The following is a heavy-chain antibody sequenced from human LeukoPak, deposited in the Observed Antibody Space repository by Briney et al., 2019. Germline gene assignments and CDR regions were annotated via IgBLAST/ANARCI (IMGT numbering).Heavy chain of an antibody. CDR2: IYHSGST. CDR1: GYSISSGYY. V-gene: IGHV4-38-2*02. Sequence: PSETLSLTCTVSGYSISSGYYWGWIRQPPGKGLEWIGSIYHSGSTCYNPSLKSRVTISVDTSKNQFSLKLSSVTAADTAVYYCARVPSALRHYFDYWGQGTLVTVSS. J-gene: IGHJ4*02. CDR3: ARVPSALRHYFDY. D-gene: IGHD3-16*01.